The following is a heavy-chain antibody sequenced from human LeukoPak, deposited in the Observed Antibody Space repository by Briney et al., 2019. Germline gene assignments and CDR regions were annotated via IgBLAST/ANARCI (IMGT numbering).Heavy chain of an antibody. CDR2: ITGSGGST. D-gene: IGHD1-26*01. V-gene: IGHV3-23*01. CDR1: GVTFSNHA. J-gene: IGHJ4*02. CDR3: ATRPASETYYAVFDY. Sequence: GGSLRLSCAASGVTFSNHAMSWVRQAPGKGLEWVSGITGSGGSTYHAESVKGRFTISRDNSKNTLYLEMNSLRAEDTAVYFCATRPASETYYAVFDYWGQGTLVTVPS.